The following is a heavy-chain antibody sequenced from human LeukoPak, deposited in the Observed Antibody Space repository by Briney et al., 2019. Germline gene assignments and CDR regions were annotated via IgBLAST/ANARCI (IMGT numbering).Heavy chain of an antibody. CDR3: ARGAYYYED. V-gene: IGHV3-48*01. CDR1: GFTFSSYM. Sequence: GGSLRLSCAASGFTFSSYMMNWVRQAPGKGLEWVSYISSSSSTIYYADSVKGRFTISRDNAKNSLYLQMNSLRAEDTAVYYCARGAYYYEDWGQGTLVTVSS. J-gene: IGHJ4*02. D-gene: IGHD3-22*01. CDR2: ISSSSSTI.